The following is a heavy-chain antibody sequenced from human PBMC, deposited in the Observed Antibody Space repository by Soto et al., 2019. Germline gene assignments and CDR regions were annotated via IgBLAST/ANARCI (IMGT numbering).Heavy chain of an antibody. CDR1: GGSISSYY. Sequence: SETLSLTCTVSGGSISSYYWSWIRQPPGKGLEWIGYIYYSGSTNYNPSLKSRVTISVDTSKNQFSLKLSSVTAADTAVYYCARPPTTSYFDYWGRATLVTVSS. V-gene: IGHV4-59*08. CDR2: IYYSGST. CDR3: ARPPTTSYFDY. J-gene: IGHJ4*02. D-gene: IGHD1-1*01.